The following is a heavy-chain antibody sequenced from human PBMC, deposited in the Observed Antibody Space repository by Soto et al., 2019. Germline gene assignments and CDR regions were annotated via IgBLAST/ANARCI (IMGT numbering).Heavy chain of an antibody. CDR3: ARAPRSSRYYFDY. D-gene: IGHD6-13*01. CDR1: GGSFSGYY. J-gene: IGHJ4*02. V-gene: IGHV4-34*01. CDR2: INHSGST. Sequence: KTSETLSLTCAVYGGSFSGYYWSWIRQPPGKGLEWIGEINHSGSTNYNPSLKSRVTISVDTSKNQFSLKLSSVTAADTAVYYCARAPRSSRYYFDYWGQGTLVTVSS.